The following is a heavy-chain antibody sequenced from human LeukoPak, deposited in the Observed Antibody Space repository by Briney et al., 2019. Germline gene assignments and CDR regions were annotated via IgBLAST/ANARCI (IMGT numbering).Heavy chain of an antibody. CDR2: ISGSGGST. CDR1: GFTFSSYA. D-gene: IGHD7-27*01. V-gene: IGHV3-23*01. Sequence: GGSLRLSCAASGFTFSSYAMSWVRQAPGKGLEWVSAISGSGGSTYYADSVKGRFTISRDNTKNTLYLQMNSLRAEDTAVYYCAKASPGERHYYGMDVWGQGTTVTVSS. J-gene: IGHJ6*02. CDR3: AKASPGERHYYGMDV.